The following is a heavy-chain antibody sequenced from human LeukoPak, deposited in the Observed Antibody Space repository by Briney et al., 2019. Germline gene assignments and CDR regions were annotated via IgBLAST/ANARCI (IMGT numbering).Heavy chain of an antibody. CDR3: ATAVHCCSGGSCYFYFDY. J-gene: IGHJ4*02. D-gene: IGHD2-15*01. Sequence: PGGSLRLSCAASGFTFSSYAMTWVRQAPGKGLEWVSGLSGSGNTVYYANSVKGRFTISRDNSKNTLSLQMNSLRGEDTAVYYCATAVHCCSGGSCYFYFDYWGQGTLVTVSS. CDR1: GFTFSSYA. V-gene: IGHV3-23*01. CDR2: LSGSGNTV.